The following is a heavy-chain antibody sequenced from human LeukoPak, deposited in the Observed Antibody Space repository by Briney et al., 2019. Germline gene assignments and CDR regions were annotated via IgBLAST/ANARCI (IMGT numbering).Heavy chain of an antibody. J-gene: IGHJ5*02. V-gene: IGHV3-21*01. Sequence: AGGSLRLSCAASGFSFSSYNMNWVRQAPGKGLEWVSFISTSSSYIYYADSVKGRFTISRDNAKNSLFLQMNSLRAEDTALYYCARDSGGARFFNWFDPWGQGALVTVSS. CDR3: ARDSGGARFFNWFDP. CDR1: GFSFSSYN. CDR2: ISTSSSYI. D-gene: IGHD3-10*01.